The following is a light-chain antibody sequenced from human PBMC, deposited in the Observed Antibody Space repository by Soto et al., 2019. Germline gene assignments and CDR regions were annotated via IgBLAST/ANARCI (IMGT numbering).Light chain of an antibody. CDR2: ENT. V-gene: IGLV1-51*02. CDR3: GAWDNSLSAYV. J-gene: IGLJ1*01. Sequence: QSVLTQPPSVSAAPGQKVTISCSGRNSNIGNNYVSWYQQFPGTAPKLLIYENTNRPSGIPDRFSGSKSGTSATLDITGLQTGDEADYCCGAWDNSLSAYVFGPGTKVTVL. CDR1: NSNIGNNY.